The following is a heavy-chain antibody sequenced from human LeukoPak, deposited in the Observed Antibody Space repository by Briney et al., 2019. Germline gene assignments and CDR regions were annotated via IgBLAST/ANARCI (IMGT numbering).Heavy chain of an antibody. CDR3: ARDGDYGDFYYYYYGMDV. D-gene: IGHD4-17*01. Sequence: GGSLRLSCAASGFTFSSYGMHWVRQAPGKGLEWVAVIWYDGSNKYYADSVKGRFTISRDNSKNTLYLQMNSLRAEDTAVYYCARDGDYGDFYYYYYGMDVWGQGTTVTVSS. J-gene: IGHJ6*02. CDR2: IWYDGSNK. V-gene: IGHV3-33*01. CDR1: GFTFSSYG.